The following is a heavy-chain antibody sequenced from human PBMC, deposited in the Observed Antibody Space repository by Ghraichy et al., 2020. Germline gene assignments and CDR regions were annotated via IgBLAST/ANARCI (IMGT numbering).Heavy chain of an antibody. CDR1: GFTFSSYA. V-gene: IGHV3-23*01. CDR2: ISGSGGST. D-gene: IGHD3-22*01. Sequence: GGSLRLSCAASGFTFSSYAMSWVHQAPGKGLEWVSAISGSGGSTYYADSVKGRFTISRDNSKNTLYLQMNSLRAEDTAVYYCAKVADSSGYSDYYFDYWGQGTLVTVSS. CDR3: AKVADSSGYSDYYFDY. J-gene: IGHJ4*02.